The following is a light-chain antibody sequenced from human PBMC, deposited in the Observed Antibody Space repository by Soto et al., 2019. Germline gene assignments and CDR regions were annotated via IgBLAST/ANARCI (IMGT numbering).Light chain of an antibody. CDR2: EVN. CDR3: TPYADSNIWV. J-gene: IGLJ3*02. Sequence: QSALTQPPSASGSPGQSVTISCTGTSSDVGAYNYVSWYQQYPGKAPKLMIYEVNKRPSGVPDLFSGSKSGKTASLTVSGLQPEDEVDYHCTPYADSNIWVFGGGTKLTVL. CDR1: SSDVGAYNY. V-gene: IGLV2-8*01.